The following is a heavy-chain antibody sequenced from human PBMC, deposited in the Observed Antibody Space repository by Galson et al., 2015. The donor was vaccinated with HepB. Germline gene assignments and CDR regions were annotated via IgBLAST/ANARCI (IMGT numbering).Heavy chain of an antibody. J-gene: IGHJ5*02. D-gene: IGHD6-25*01. CDR3: ARDAASLEQRHNWFDP. V-gene: IGHV6-1*01. CDR1: GDSVSSNSAA. Sequence: CAISGDSVSSNSAAWNWIRQSPSRGLEWLGRTYYRSKWYNDYAVSVKSRITINPDTSKNQFSLKLSSVTAADTAVYYCARDAASLEQRHNWFDPWGQGTLVTVSS. CDR2: TYYRSKWYN.